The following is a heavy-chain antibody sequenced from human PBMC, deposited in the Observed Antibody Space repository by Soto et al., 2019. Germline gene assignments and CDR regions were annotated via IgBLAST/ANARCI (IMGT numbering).Heavy chain of an antibody. CDR1: GFTFSGSA. D-gene: IGHD2-8*01. CDR3: TTRAVSVDY. V-gene: IGHV3-73*01. Sequence: PGGSLRLSCAASGFTFSGSAMNWVRQASGKGLEWVGRIRSKANSYATLYAASVKGRFTISRDDSKNTAYLQMNSLKTEDTAVYYCTTRAVSVDYPGQATHVTVSS. CDR2: IRSKANSYAT. J-gene: IGHJ4*02.